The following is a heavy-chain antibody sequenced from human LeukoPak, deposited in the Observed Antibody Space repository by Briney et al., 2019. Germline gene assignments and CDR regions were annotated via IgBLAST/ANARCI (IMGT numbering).Heavy chain of an antibody. Sequence: GGSLRLSCAASGFTFSSYAMHWVRQAPGKGLEWVAVISYDGSNKYYADSVKGRFTISRDNSKNTLYLQMNSLRAEDTAVYYCARSLVVVAATPATDYWDQGTLVTVSS. J-gene: IGHJ4*02. CDR1: GFTFSSYA. CDR3: ARSLVVVAATPATDY. V-gene: IGHV3-30*04. CDR2: ISYDGSNK. D-gene: IGHD2-15*01.